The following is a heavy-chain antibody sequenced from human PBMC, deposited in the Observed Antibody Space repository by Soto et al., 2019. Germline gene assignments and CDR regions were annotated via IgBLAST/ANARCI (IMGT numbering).Heavy chain of an antibody. CDR3: ARLGMDYYCYFKYV. Sequence: SETLSLTCTVSGGSISSSSYYWGWIRHPPGKGLEWIGSIYYSGSTYYNPSLKSRVTISVDTSKNQFSLKLSSVTAADTAVYYCARLGMDYYCYFKYVWSKGTT. D-gene: IGHD1-26*01. J-gene: IGHJ6*03. CDR2: IYYSGST. V-gene: IGHV4-39*01. CDR1: GGSISSSSYY.